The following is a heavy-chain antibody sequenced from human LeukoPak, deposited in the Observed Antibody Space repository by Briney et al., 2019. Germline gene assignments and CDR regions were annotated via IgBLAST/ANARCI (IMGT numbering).Heavy chain of an antibody. CDR1: GGSFSGYY. Sequence: SEALSLTCAVYGGSFSGYYWSWIRQPPGKGLEWIGEINHSGSTNYNPSLKSRVTISVDTSKNQFSLKLSSVTAADTAVYYCAKLLEAYYYDSSGYYYDYWGQGTLVTVSS. V-gene: IGHV4-34*01. CDR3: AKLLEAYYYDSSGYYYDY. J-gene: IGHJ4*02. D-gene: IGHD3-22*01. CDR2: INHSGST.